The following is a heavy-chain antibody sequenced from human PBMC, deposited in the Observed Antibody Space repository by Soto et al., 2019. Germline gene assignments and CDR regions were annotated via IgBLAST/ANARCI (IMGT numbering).Heavy chain of an antibody. V-gene: IGHV4-34*01. Sequence: PSETLSLTCAVYGGSFSGYYWSWIRQPPRKGLGWIGEINHSESTNYTPSLKRRVTISVDTSKNQFSLKLSSVTAADTAVYYCGSAGFGELFNWVDYWGHGTPVTVSS. CDR3: GSAGFGELFNWVDY. CDR1: GGSFSGYY. J-gene: IGHJ4*01. D-gene: IGHD3-10*01. CDR2: INHSEST.